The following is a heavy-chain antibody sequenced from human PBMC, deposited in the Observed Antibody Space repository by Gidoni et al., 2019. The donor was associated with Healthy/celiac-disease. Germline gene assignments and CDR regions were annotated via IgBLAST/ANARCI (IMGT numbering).Heavy chain of an antibody. J-gene: IGHJ4*02. Sequence: QLQLQESGSGLVKPSQTQSLTCAVSGGSISSGGYSWSWIRQPPGKGLEWIGYIYHSGSTYYNPSLKSRVTISVDRSKNQFSLKLSSVTAADTAVYYCARGAITIFGVVISFDYWGQGTLVTVSS. CDR1: GGSISSGGYS. V-gene: IGHV4-30-2*01. CDR3: ARGAITIFGVVISFDY. D-gene: IGHD3-3*01. CDR2: IYHSGST.